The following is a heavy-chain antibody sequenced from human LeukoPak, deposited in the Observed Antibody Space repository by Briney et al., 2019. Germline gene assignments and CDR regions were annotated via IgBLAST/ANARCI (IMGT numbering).Heavy chain of an antibody. V-gene: IGHV4-59*11. CDR2: IYYSGST. CDR1: GGSISSHY. CDR3: AGTGVWSGYSFPFYYFDY. Sequence: ASETLSLTCTVSGGSISSHYWSWIRQPPGKGLEWIGYIYYSGSTNYNPSLQSRVTISVDTSKNQFSLKLSSVTAADTAVYYCAGTGVWSGYSFPFYYFDYWGQGTLVTVSS. D-gene: IGHD3-3*01. J-gene: IGHJ4*02.